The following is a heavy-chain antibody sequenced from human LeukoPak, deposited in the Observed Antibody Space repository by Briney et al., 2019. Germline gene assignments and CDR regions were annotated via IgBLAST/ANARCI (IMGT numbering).Heavy chain of an antibody. CDR1: GGSISSYY. CDR2: IYYSGST. V-gene: IGHV4-59*08. J-gene: IGHJ5*02. Sequence: SETLSLTCSVSGGSISSYYWSWIRQPAGKGLEWIGYIYYSGSTNYYPSLKSRVTISVDTSKNQFSLKLSSVTAADTAVYYCARSSDLLYNWFDPWGQGTLVTVSS. CDR3: ARSSDLLYNWFDP.